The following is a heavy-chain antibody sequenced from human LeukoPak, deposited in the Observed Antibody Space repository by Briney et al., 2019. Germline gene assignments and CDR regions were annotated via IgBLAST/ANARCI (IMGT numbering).Heavy chain of an antibody. CDR2: IYPGDSDT. CDR1: GYSFTSYW. J-gene: IGHJ3*02. CDR3: ARMYYYDSSGYPSKNAFDI. D-gene: IGHD3-22*01. Sequence: PGESLKISCKGSGYSFTSYWIGWVRQMLGKGLEWMGIIYPGDSDTRYSPSFQGQVTISADKSISTAYLQWSSLKASDTAMYYCARMYYYDSSGYPSKNAFDIWGQGTMVTVSS. V-gene: IGHV5-51*01.